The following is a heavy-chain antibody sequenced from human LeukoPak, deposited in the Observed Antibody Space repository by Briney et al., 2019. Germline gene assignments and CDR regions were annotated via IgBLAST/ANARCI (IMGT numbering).Heavy chain of an antibody. CDR2: IVPILSIA. D-gene: IGHD6-13*01. CDR3: ASMAAAGMGGLS. J-gene: IGHJ5*02. V-gene: IGHV1-69*04. CDR1: GGTFSSYA. Sequence: SVKVSFKSSGGTFSSYAISWVRQAPGQGLEWIRMIVPILSIANCAEKLQGRVTITADKSTSTAYMELSSLRSEDTAVYYCASMAAAGMGGLSWGQKTLGTVSS.